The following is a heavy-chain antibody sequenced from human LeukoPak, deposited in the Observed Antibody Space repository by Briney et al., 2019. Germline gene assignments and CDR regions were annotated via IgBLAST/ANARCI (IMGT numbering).Heavy chain of an antibody. CDR1: GYTFTSYA. Sequence: GASVKVSCKASGYTFTSYAMNWVRQAPGQGLEWMGWINTNTGNPTYAQGFTGRFVFSLDTSVSTTYLQINSLKAEDTAVYYCASGNYDILTGYYYDDAFDIWGQGTMVTVSS. CDR3: ASGNYDILTGYYYDDAFDI. D-gene: IGHD3-9*01. CDR2: INTNTGNP. J-gene: IGHJ3*02. V-gene: IGHV7-4-1*02.